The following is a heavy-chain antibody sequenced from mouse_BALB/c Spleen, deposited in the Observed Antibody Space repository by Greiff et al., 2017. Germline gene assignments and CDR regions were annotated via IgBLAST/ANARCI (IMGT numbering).Heavy chain of an antibody. J-gene: IGHJ3*01. CDR3: KRFGGNFAWFAY. CDR1: GYTFTSYW. Sequence: QVQLQQPGAELVKPGASVKMSCKASGYTFTSYWMHWVKQRPGQGLEWIGVIDPSDSYTSYNQKFKGKATLTVDTSSSTAYMQLSSLTSEDSAVYYCKRFGGNFAWFAYWGQGTLVTVSA. CDR2: IDPSDSYT. V-gene: IGHV1S127*01. D-gene: IGHD2-1*01.